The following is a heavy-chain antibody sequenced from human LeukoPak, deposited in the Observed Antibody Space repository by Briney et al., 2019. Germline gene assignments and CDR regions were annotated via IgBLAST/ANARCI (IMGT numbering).Heavy chain of an antibody. V-gene: IGHV3-11*01. D-gene: IGHD1-26*01. Sequence: GGSLRLSCAASGFTFSDYYMSWIRQAPGKGLEWVSYISSSGSTIYYADSVKGRFTISRDNAKNSLYLQMNSLRAEDTAVYYCARMYSGSPLEYYYYMDVWGKGTTVTISS. CDR3: ARMYSGSPLEYYYYMDV. J-gene: IGHJ6*03. CDR1: GFTFSDYY. CDR2: ISSSGSTI.